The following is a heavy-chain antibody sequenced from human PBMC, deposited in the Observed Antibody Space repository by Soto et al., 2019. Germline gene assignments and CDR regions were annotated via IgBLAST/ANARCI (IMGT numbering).Heavy chain of an antibody. CDR2: ISYDGSQK. J-gene: IGHJ4*02. CDR1: GFTFSNV. V-gene: IGHV3-30*04. CDR3: ARDRWGYVSGAFDY. D-gene: IGHD3-10*01. Sequence: QVQLVESGGGVVQPGRSLRLSCAASGFTFSNVMHWVRQASGKGLEWVAVISYDGSQKFHADSVKGRFTISRDNSKNTVYLQMNSLRSEDTAVYYCARDRWGYVSGAFDYWGQGTQVTVPS.